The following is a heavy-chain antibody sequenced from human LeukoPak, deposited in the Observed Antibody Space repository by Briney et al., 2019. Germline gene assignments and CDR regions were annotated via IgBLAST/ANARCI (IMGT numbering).Heavy chain of an antibody. J-gene: IGHJ5*02. CDR1: GYTFTSYG. D-gene: IGHD3-3*01. CDR3: ARDITIFGVVISRFDP. V-gene: IGHV1-18*01. CDR2: ISAYNGNT. Sequence: ASVKVSCKASGYTFTSYGISWVRQAPGQGLEWMGWISAYNGNTNYAQKLQGRVTMTTDTSTSTAYMELRSLRSDDTAVYYCARDITIFGVVISRFDPWGQGTLVTVSS.